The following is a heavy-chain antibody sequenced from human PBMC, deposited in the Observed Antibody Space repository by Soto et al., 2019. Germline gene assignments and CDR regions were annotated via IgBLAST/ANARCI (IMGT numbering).Heavy chain of an antibody. D-gene: IGHD6-19*01. V-gene: IGHV3-13*01. J-gene: IGHJ2*01. CDR1: GFTFSSYD. CDR2: IGTAGDT. Sequence: EVQLVESGGGLVQPGGSLRLSCAASGFTFSSYDMHWVRQATGKGLEWVSAIGTAGDTYYPGSVKGRFTISRENAKNSLYLQMNSLRAGDTAVYYCARVDAVAGPDWYFELWGRGTLVTVSS. CDR3: ARVDAVAGPDWYFEL.